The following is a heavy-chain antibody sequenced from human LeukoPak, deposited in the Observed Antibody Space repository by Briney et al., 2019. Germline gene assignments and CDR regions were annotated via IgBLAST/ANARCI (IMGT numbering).Heavy chain of an antibody. CDR1: GFSFSSFG. CDR2: ISSNGGST. CDR3: ASPGAYY. J-gene: IGHJ4*02. Sequence: GGSLRLSCLVSGFSFSSFGMHWVRQAPGKGLEYVSAISSNGGSTYYANSVKGRFTISRDNSKNTLYLQMGSLKTEDMAVYYCASPGAYYWGQGTLVTVSS. V-gene: IGHV3-64*01.